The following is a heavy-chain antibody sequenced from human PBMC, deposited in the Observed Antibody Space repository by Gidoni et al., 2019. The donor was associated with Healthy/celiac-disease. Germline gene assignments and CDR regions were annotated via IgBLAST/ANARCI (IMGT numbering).Heavy chain of an antibody. V-gene: IGHV1-69*06. CDR1: GGTFSSYA. D-gene: IGHD5-18*01. CDR3: ARKHGLNTAETLDV. CDR2: IIPIFGTA. Sequence: QVQLGQSGAEVKKPGYSVKVSCKASGGTFSSYAISWVRQAPGQGLEWMGGIIPIFGTANYAQKFQGRVTITADKSTSTAYMELSSLRSEDTAVYYCARKHGLNTAETLDVWGKGTTVTVSS. J-gene: IGHJ6*04.